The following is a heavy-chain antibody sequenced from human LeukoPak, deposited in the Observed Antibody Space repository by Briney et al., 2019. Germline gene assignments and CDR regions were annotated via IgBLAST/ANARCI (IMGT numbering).Heavy chain of an antibody. J-gene: IGHJ4*02. V-gene: IGHV3-23*01. CDR3: AKDQVIVGWYYFDY. CDR2: ISGSGGST. D-gene: IGHD3-22*01. Sequence: GGSLRLSCAASGSTFSSYAMSWVRQAPGKGLEWVSAISGSGGSTYYADSVKGRFTISRDNSKNTLYLQMNSLRAEDTAVYYCAKDQVIVGWYYFDYWGQGTLVTVSS. CDR1: GSTFSSYA.